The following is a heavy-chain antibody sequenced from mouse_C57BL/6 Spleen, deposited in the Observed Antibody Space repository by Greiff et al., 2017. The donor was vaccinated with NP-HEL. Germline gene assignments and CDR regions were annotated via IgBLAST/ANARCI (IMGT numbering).Heavy chain of an antibody. J-gene: IGHJ4*01. CDR3: ARSYYYAMDY. CDR1: GYTFTSYW. V-gene: IGHV1-50*01. CDR2: IDPSDSYT. Sequence: VQLQQPGAELVKPGASVKLSCKASGYTFTSYWMQWVKQRPGQGLEWIGEIDPSDSYTNYNQKFKGTATLTVDTSSSTAYMQLSSLTSEDSAVYYCARSYYYAMDYWGQGTSVTVSS.